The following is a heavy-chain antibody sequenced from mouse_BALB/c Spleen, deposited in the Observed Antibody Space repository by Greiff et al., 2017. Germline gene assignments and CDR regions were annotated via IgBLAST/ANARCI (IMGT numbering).Heavy chain of an antibody. D-gene: IGHD2-4*01. J-gene: IGHJ3*01. V-gene: IGHV5-6-5*01. CDR2: ISSGGST. CDR1: GFTFSSYA. Sequence: EVQGVESGGGLVKPGGSLKLSCAASGFTFSSYAMSWVRQTPEKRLEWVASISSGGSTYYPDSVRGRFTISRDNARNILYLQMSSLRSEDTAMYYCARGGDYEAWFAYWGQGTLVTVSA. CDR3: ARGGDYEAWFAY.